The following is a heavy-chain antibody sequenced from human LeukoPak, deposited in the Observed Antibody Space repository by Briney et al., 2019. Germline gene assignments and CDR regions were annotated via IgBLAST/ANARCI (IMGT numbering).Heavy chain of an antibody. V-gene: IGHV1-2*02. CDR3: ARDRSYSSSSGQGN. Sequence: ASVKVSCKASGYTFTGYYMHCVRQAPGQGLEWMGCINPNSGGTNYAQKFQGRVTMTRDTSISTAYVELSRLRSDDTAVYYCARDRSYSSSSGQGNWGQGTLVTVSS. CDR2: INPNSGGT. J-gene: IGHJ4*02. D-gene: IGHD6-6*01. CDR1: GYTFTGYY.